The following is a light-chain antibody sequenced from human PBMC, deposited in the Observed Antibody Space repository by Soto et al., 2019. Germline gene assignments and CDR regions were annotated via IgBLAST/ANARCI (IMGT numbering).Light chain of an antibody. Sequence: DIQMTQSPSSLSASVGDSVTITCRASQNINTYLNWYRQKPGTAPKLLIYATSILQSGVPSRFSATGSGTDFTLTISSLQREDFATYYCQQSYTAPRTFVQGTKLEIK. V-gene: IGKV1-39*01. CDR2: ATS. J-gene: IGKJ2*02. CDR3: QQSYTAPRT. CDR1: QNINTY.